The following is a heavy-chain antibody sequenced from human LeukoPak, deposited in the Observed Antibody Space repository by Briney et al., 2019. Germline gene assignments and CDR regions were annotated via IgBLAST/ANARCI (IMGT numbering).Heavy chain of an antibody. CDR3: ARSITGTTPGAFDI. CDR1: GYTFTSYG. V-gene: IGHV1-18*01. Sequence: GASVKVSCKASGYTFTSYGISWVRQALGQGLEWMGWISAYNGNTNYAQKLQGRVTMTTDTSTSTAYMELRSLRSDDTAVYYCARSITGTTPGAFDIWGQGTMVTVSS. CDR2: ISAYNGNT. J-gene: IGHJ3*02. D-gene: IGHD1-7*01.